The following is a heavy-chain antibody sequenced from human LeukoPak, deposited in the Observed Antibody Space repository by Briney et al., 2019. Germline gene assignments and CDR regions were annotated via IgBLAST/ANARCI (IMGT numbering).Heavy chain of an antibody. D-gene: IGHD6-19*01. V-gene: IGHV3-21*04. CDR1: GFTFSSYS. Sequence: GGSLRLSCAASGFTFSSYSMNWVRQAPGKGLEWVSSISSSSSYIYYADSVKGRFTISRDNAKNSLYLQMNSLRAEDTAVYYCAKVEQWLVQAGVDYWGQGTLVTVSS. CDR2: ISSSSSYI. CDR3: AKVEQWLVQAGVDY. J-gene: IGHJ4*02.